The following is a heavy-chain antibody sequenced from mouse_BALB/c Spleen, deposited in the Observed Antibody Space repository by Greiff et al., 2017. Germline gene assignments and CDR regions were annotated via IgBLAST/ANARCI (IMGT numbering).Heavy chain of an antibody. J-gene: IGHJ3*01. V-gene: IGHV2-9*02. Sequence: VMLVESGPGLVAPSQSLSITCTVSGFSLTSYGVHWVRQPPGKGLEWLGVIWAGGSTNYNSALMSRLSISKDNSKSQVFLKMNSLQTDDTAMYYCARDTPSGYGSSYGFAYWGQGTLVTVSA. CDR3: ARDTPSGYGSSYGFAY. D-gene: IGHD1-1*01. CDR1: GFSLTSYG. CDR2: IWAGGST.